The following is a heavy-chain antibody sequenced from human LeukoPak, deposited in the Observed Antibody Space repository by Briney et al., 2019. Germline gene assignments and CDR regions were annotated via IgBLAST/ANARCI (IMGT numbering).Heavy chain of an antibody. Sequence: GGSLRPSCAASGFTFSDYYMSWIRQAPGKGLEWVSYISSSGSTIYYADSVKGRFTISRDNAKNSLYLQMNSLRAEDTAVYYCARVVLVAARTLDYWGQGTLVTVSS. V-gene: IGHV3-11*04. J-gene: IGHJ4*02. CDR3: ARVVLVAARTLDY. CDR1: GFTFSDYY. CDR2: ISSSGSTI. D-gene: IGHD2/OR15-2a*01.